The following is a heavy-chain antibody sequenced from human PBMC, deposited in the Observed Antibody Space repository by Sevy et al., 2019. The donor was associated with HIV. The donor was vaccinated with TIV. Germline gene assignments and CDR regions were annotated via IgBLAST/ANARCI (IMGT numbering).Heavy chain of an antibody. Sequence: GGSLRLSCAASGFTFSSYWMSWVRQAPGKGLEWVANIKQDGSEKYYVDSVKGRFTISRDNAKNSLYLQMNSLRAEDTAVYYCARQESGQSSGSYYIADNYDMDVWGQGTTVTVSS. J-gene: IGHJ6*02. V-gene: IGHV3-7*01. CDR2: IKQDGSEK. D-gene: IGHD3-10*01. CDR1: GFTFSSYW. CDR3: ARQESGQSSGSYYIADNYDMDV.